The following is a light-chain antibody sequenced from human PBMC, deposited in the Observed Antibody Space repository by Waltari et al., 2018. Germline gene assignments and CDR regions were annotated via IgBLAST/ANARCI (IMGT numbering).Light chain of an antibody. CDR2: KAS. CDR3: QQYNSYPMT. J-gene: IGKJ1*01. Sequence: DIKMTQSPSTLSASVGDSITVTCRASQTISSWLAWYQQKPGKAPKLLIYKASSLESGVPSRFSGSGSGTEFTLTISSLQPDDFAIYYCQQYNSYPMTFGQGTKVEI. CDR1: QTISSW. V-gene: IGKV1-5*03.